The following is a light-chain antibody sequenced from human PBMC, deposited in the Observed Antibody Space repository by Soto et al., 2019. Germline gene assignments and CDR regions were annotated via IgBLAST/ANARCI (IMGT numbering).Light chain of an antibody. Sequence: EIVLTQSPATLSLSPGERATLSCRASQTVSSYLLWYQQKRGQAPRLLIYDASNRATGIPARFSGSGSGTDFTLTISSLEPEDFAFYYCQHRMNWPLTFGQGTRLEIK. V-gene: IGKV3-11*01. CDR1: QTVSSY. CDR2: DAS. CDR3: QHRMNWPLT. J-gene: IGKJ5*01.